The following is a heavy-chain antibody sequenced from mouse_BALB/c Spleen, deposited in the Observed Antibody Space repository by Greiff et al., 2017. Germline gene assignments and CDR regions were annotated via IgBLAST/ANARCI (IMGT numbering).Heavy chain of an antibody. J-gene: IGHJ3*01. CDR3: ARGITAWFAY. CDR2: INPYNGAT. D-gene: IGHD2-4*01. V-gene: IGHV1-31*01. Sequence: VQLQQSGPELVKPGASVKISCKASGYSFTGYYMHWVKQSHVKSLEWIGRINPYNGATSYNQNFKDKASLTVDKSSSTAYMELHSLTSEDSAVYYCARGITAWFAYWGQGTLVTVSA. CDR1: GYSFTGYY.